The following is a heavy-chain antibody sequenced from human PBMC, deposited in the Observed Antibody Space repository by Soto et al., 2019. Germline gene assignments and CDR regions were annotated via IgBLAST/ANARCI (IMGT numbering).Heavy chain of an antibody. D-gene: IGHD6-19*01. J-gene: IGHJ4*02. V-gene: IGHV4-39*01. Sequence: SETLSLTCTVSGGSISSTSYYWGWIRQAPGKGLEWIGSVFYSGSTYYNLSLKSRVTISVDTSKNQFSLKLSSVAAADTTVYYCARQGSYSSGRPGYFDYWGQGTLVTVSS. CDR1: GGSISSTSYY. CDR3: ARQGSYSSGRPGYFDY. CDR2: VFYSGST.